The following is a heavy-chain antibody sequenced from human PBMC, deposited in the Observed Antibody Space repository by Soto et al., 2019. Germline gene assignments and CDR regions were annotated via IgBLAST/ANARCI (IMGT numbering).Heavy chain of an antibody. D-gene: IGHD6-13*01. CDR2: XXSXXGXT. Sequence: PGGSLRLSCSASGFTFSSYAMHWVRQAPGKGLEYVSAXXSXXGXTXXXDXXXGRFTISRDNSKNTLYLQMSSLRAEDTAVYYCVKDRDSSSWYPSPNWGQGTLVTVSS. CDR3: VKDRDSSSWYPSPN. J-gene: IGHJ4*02. V-gene: IGHV3-64D*06. CDR1: GFTFSSYA.